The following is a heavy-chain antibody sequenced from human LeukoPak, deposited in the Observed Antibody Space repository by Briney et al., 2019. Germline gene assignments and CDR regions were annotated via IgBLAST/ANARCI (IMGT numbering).Heavy chain of an antibody. V-gene: IGHV4-34*01. D-gene: IGHD2-15*01. CDR1: GGSFSGYY. CDR2: INHSGST. Sequence: PSETLSLTCAVYGGSFSGYYWSWIRQPPGKGLEWIGEINHSGSTNYNPSLKSRVTISVDTSKNQFSLKLSSVTAADTAVYYCARFLVVPTLGPFDYWGQGTLVTVSS. CDR3: ARFLVVPTLGPFDY. J-gene: IGHJ4*02.